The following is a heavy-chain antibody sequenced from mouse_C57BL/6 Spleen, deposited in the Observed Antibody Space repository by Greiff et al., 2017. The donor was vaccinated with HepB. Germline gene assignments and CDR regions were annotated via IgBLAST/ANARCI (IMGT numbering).Heavy chain of an antibody. CDR1: GYSITSGYY. V-gene: IGHV3-6*01. CDR2: ISYDGSN. J-gene: IGHJ3*01. Sequence: DVKLVESGPGLVKPSQSLSLTCSVTGYSITSGYYWNWIRQFPGNKLEWMGYISYDGSNNYNPSLKNRISITRDTSKNQFFLKLNSVTTEDTATYYCARKEGAWFAYWGQGTLVTVSA. CDR3: ARKEGAWFAY.